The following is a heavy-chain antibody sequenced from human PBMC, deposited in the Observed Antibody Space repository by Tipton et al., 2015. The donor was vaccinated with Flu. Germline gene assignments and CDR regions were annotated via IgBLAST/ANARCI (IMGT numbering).Heavy chain of an antibody. Sequence: TLSLTCAVYGGSFSGYYWSWIRQPPGKGLEWIGEINHSGSTNYNPSLKSRVTISVDTSKNQFSLKLSSVTAADTAVYYCARGRGGPYYYYYMDVWGKGTTVTVSS. CDR2: INHSGST. J-gene: IGHJ6*03. V-gene: IGHV4-34*01. D-gene: IGHD1-26*01. CDR3: ARGRGGPYYYYYMDV. CDR1: GGSFSGYY.